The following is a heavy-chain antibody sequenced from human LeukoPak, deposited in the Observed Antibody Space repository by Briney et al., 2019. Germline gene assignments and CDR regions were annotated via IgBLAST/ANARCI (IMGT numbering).Heavy chain of an antibody. V-gene: IGHV4-39*01. D-gene: IGHD6-6*01. CDR3: ASHMAARGYFDY. Sequence: SETLSLTCTVSGGSISSSSYYWGWIRQPPGKGLEWIGSIYYSGSTYYNPSLKSRVTISVDTSKNQFSLKLSSVTAADTAVYYCASHMAARGYFDYWGQGPRSPSPQ. CDR1: GGSISSSSYY. J-gene: IGHJ4*03. CDR2: IYYSGST.